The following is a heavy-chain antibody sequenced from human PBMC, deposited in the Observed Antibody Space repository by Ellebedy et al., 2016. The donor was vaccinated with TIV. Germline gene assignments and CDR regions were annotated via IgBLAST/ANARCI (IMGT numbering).Heavy chain of an antibody. D-gene: IGHD2-15*01. V-gene: IGHV3-23*03. CDR1: GFSFSSYA. J-gene: IGHJ5*02. CDR3: ARGNRRPYGGNWLDP. CDR2: LYSGDVS. Sequence: GESLKISCAASGFSFSSYAMSWVRQVPGQGLEWVSILYSGDVSYYADSVKGRFTISRDKSTNTVSLQMTSLRAEDTGVYYCARGNRRPYGGNWLDPWGQGTLVTVSS.